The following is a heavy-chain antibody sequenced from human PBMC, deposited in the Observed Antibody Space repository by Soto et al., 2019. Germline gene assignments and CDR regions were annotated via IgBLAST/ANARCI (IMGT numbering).Heavy chain of an antibody. V-gene: IGHV4-39*01. J-gene: IGHJ4*02. CDR1: GGSISSSSYY. CDR2: IYYSGST. CDR3: ARGRKGFSSSCYVD. D-gene: IGHD6-13*01. Sequence: SETLSLTCTVSGGSISSSSYYWGWIRHPPGKGLEWIGSIYYSGSTYYNPSLKSRVTISVDTSKNQLSLKLSSVTAADTAVYYCARGRKGFSSSCYVDWGQGTLVTVSS.